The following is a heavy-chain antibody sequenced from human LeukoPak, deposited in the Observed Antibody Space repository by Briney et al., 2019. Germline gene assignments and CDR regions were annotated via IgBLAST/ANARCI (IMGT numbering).Heavy chain of an antibody. D-gene: IGHD3-16*01. J-gene: IGHJ2*01. CDR3: AKGRLGLGELWYFDL. CDR1: GFTFSSYG. V-gene: IGHV3-30*18. Sequence: GGSLRLSCAASGFTFSSYGMHWVRQAPGKGLEWVAVISYDGNNIYYVDSVKGRFTISRDNSKNTLYLQMNSLRAEDTALYYCAKGRLGLGELWYFDLWGRGTLVTVSS. CDR2: ISYDGNNI.